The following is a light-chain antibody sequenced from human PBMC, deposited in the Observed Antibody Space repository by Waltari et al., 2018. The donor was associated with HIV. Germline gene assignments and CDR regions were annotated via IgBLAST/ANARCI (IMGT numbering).Light chain of an antibody. V-gene: IGKV3-15*01. Sequence: EILMTQSPDTLSVSPGETATLSCRASQGVNSKVAWYQQKPGQAPRLLIYSASTRATGIPARFSGSGSGTEFTLTITSLQSEDFTIYYCQQYNNWPYTFGQGTKLEI. CDR2: SAS. CDR3: QQYNNWPYT. J-gene: IGKJ2*01. CDR1: QGVNSK.